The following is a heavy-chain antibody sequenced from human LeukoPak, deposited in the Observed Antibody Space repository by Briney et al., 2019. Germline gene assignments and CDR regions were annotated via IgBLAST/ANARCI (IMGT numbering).Heavy chain of an antibody. CDR1: GGSISSSSYY. D-gene: IGHD6-6*01. J-gene: IGHJ3*02. CDR2: IYYSGST. V-gene: IGHV4-39*07. CDR3: ARGGFGSSYHDAFDI. Sequence: SETLSLTCTVSGGSISSSSYYWGWIRQPPGKGLEWIGSIYYSGSTYYNPSLKSRVTISVDTSKNQFSLKLSSVTAADTAVYYCARGGFGSSYHDAFDIWGQGTMVTVSS.